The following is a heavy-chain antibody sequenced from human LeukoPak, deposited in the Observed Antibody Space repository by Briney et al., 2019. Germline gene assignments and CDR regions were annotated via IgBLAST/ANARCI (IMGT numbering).Heavy chain of an antibody. CDR3: ARDYKGLSEY. V-gene: IGHV3-21*01. CDR1: GFTFSSYS. CDR2: ISSDSNYI. D-gene: IGHD1-1*01. Sequence: GGSLRLSCAASGFTFSSYSMNWVRQAPGKGLEWVSSISSDSNYIYYADSVKGRFTISRDNAKDLLYLHMNTLRAEDTAVYYCARDYKGLSEYWGQGTLVTVSS. J-gene: IGHJ4*02.